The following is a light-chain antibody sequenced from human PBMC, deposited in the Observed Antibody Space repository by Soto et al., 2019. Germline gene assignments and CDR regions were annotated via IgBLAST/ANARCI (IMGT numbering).Light chain of an antibody. CDR2: EVS. CDR1: SSDVGAYKY. J-gene: IGLJ2*01. V-gene: IGLV2-14*01. CDR3: VSHAGSSVV. Sequence: QSVLTQPASVSGSPGQSITISCTGTSSDVGAYKYVSWCQQYPGKAPKLIIYEVSNRPSGVSNRFSGSKSGNTASLTISGLQAEDEADYYCVSHAGSSVVFGGGTKVTVL.